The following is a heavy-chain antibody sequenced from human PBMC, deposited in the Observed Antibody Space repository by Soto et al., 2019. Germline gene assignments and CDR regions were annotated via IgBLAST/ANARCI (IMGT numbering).Heavy chain of an antibody. D-gene: IGHD3-9*01. V-gene: IGHV4-34*01. CDR2: INHSGST. J-gene: IGHJ4*02. Sequence: PSETLSLTCAVYGGSFSGYYWSWIRQPPGKGLEWIGEINHSGSTNYNPSLKSRVTISVDTSKNQFSLKLSSVTAADTAVYYCARGLRNSVLRYFEPLLLYFDYWGQGTLVTVSS. CDR3: ARGLRNSVLRYFEPLLLYFDY. CDR1: GGSFSGYY.